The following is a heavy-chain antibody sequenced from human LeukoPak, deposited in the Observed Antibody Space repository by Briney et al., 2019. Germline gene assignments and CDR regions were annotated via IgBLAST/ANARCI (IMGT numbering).Heavy chain of an antibody. D-gene: IGHD3-22*01. V-gene: IGHV3-7*01. Sequence: QAGGSLRLSCAASGFTFSSYWMSWVRQAPGKGLEWVANIKQDGSEKYYVDSVKGRFTISRDNAKNSLYLQMNSLRAEDTAVYYCARDEFYYYDSSGYFDYWGQGTLVTVSS. CDR2: IKQDGSEK. CDR3: ARDEFYYYDSSGYFDY. CDR1: GFTFSSYW. J-gene: IGHJ4*02.